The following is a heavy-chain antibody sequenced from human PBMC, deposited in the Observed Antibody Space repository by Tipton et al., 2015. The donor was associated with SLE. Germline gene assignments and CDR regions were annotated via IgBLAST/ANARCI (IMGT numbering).Heavy chain of an antibody. CDR1: GFTFRNYA. Sequence: SLRLSCAASGFTFRNYAMSWVRLAPGKALEWFSSISGSGGGAYFADSVKGRFTISRDNSKNTVYLQLNSLRSEDSAVYYCAKSRSDLLLSTTTIYFDYWGQGTLVTVSS. V-gene: IGHV3-23*01. J-gene: IGHJ4*02. CDR2: ISGSGGGA. D-gene: IGHD3/OR15-3a*01. CDR3: AKSRSDLLLSTTTIYFDY.